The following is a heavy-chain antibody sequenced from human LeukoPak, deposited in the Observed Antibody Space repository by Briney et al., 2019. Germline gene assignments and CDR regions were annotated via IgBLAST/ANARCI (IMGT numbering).Heavy chain of an antibody. CDR3: ARGGHYYDSSGYPKYFQH. V-gene: IGHV4-39*07. Sequence: PSETLSLTCTVSGGSISSGGYYWSWIRQPPGKGLEWIGEINHSGSTNYNPSLKSRVTISVDTSKNQFSLKLSSVTAADTAVYYCARGGHYYDSSGYPKYFQHWGQGTLVTVSS. CDR1: GGSISSGGYY. J-gene: IGHJ1*01. CDR2: INHSGST. D-gene: IGHD3-22*01.